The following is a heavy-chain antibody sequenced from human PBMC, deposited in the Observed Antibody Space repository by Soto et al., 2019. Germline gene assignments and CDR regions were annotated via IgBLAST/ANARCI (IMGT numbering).Heavy chain of an antibody. J-gene: IGHJ6*02. CDR1: GFTFRNYN. D-gene: IGHD5-18*01. V-gene: IGHV3-23*03. CDR2: ISIGGSTI. Sequence: GGSLRLSCAASGFTFRNYNMNWVRQAPGKGLEWISHISIGGSTIDYADSVKGRFTISRDNSKNTLYLQMNSLRAEDTAVYYCAKDNLRLQLLVYYYYGMDVWGQGTTVTVSS. CDR3: AKDNLRLQLLVYYYYGMDV.